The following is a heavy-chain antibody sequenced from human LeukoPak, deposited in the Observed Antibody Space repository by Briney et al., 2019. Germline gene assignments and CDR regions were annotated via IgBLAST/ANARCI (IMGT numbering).Heavy chain of an antibody. CDR2: ISSSSSYI. CDR1: GFTFSSYS. D-gene: IGHD1-26*01. J-gene: IGHJ5*02. CDR3: ARDGGGSQQSNWFDP. V-gene: IGHV3-21*01. Sequence: SGGSLRLSCAASGFTFSSYSMNWVRQAPGKGLEWVSSISSSSSYIYYADSVKGRFTISRDNAKNSLYLQMNSLRAEDTAVYYCARDGGGSQQSNWFDPWGQGTLVTVSS.